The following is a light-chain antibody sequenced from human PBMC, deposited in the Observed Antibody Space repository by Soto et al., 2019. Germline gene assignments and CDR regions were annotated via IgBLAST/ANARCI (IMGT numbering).Light chain of an antibody. CDR1: QSFSGW. CDR3: QQYDAYPYT. CDR2: DAS. J-gene: IGKJ2*01. Sequence: DIQMTQSPSTLSASVGDRVTITCRASQSFSGWLAWYQRKPGEGPKLLIYDASNLQRGVPSRFSGSGSGTEYTLTISSRQPDDFATYYCQQYDAYPYTFGQGTKLEFK. V-gene: IGKV1-5*01.